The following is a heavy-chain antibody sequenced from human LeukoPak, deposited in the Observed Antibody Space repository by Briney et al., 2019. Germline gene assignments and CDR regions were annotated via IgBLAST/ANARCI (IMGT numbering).Heavy chain of an antibody. V-gene: IGHV3-33*01. CDR2: IWYDGSNK. CDR1: GFTFSSYG. CDR3: ARGRLGASTRMDY. D-gene: IGHD5/OR15-5a*01. Sequence: GRSLRLSCAASGFTFSSYGMHWVRQAPGKRLEWVAVIWYDGSNKYYADSVKGRFTISRDNAKNSLYLHMNSLRAEDTAIYYCARGRLGASTRMDYWGQGTLVTVSS. J-gene: IGHJ4*02.